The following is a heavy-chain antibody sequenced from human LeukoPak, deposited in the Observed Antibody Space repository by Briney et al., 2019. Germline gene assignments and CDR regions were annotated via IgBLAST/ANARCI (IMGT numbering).Heavy chain of an antibody. D-gene: IGHD1-26*01. Sequence: GGSLRLSCAASGFTFSSYGMSWVRQAPGKGLEWVSVIFGDYVTYYAATVKGRFTISRDNSKNTLYLQMKRLTVEDTAFYYCARGEGPLDYWGQGTLVTVSS. CDR3: ARGEGPLDY. V-gene: IGHV3-66*01. CDR2: IFGDYVT. J-gene: IGHJ4*02. CDR1: GFTFSSYG.